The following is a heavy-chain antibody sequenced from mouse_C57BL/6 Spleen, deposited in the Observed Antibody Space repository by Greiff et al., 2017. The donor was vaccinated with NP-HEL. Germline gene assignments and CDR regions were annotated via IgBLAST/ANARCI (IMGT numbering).Heavy chain of an antibody. CDR2: IDPSDSYT. J-gene: IGHJ2*01. CDR1: GYTFTSYW. Sequence: QVQLQQSGAELVMPGASVKLSCKASGYTFTSYWMHWVKQRPGQGLEWIGEIDPSDSYTNYNQKFKGKSTLTVDKSSSTAYMQLSSLTSEDSAVYYCARSGFITTVVAPYYFDYWGQGTTLTVSS. V-gene: IGHV1-69*01. CDR3: ARSGFITTVVAPYYFDY. D-gene: IGHD1-1*01.